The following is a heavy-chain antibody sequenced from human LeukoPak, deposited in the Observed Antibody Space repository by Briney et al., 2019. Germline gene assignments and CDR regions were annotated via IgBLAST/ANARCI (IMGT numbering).Heavy chain of an antibody. CDR1: GGSISRTNSY. V-gene: IGHV4-39*01. Sequence: SETLTLTCTVSGGSISRTNSYWGWIRQPPGKGLEWIGSIYYSGSTYYNPSLKSRVTISEITSKNQFSLKLSSATAADTAVYFCTGHLYYFNYWGQGTLVSVPS. J-gene: IGHJ4*02. CDR2: IYYSGST. CDR3: TGHLYYFNY.